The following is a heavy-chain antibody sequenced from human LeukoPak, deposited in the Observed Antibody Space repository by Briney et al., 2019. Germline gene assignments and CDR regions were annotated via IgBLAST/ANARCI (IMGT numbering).Heavy chain of an antibody. J-gene: IGHJ4*02. V-gene: IGHV4-38-2*02. CDR1: GYSISSGYY. CDR2: IYHSGST. CDR3: ARGPIPYCSGGSCHPNRDRGEFDY. Sequence: PSETLSLTCTVSGYSISSGYYWGWIRQPPAKGLEWIGSIYHSGSTYYNPSLKSRVTISLDTSKNQFSVKLSSVTAADTAVYYCARGPIPYCSGGSCHPNRDRGEFDYWGLGTLVTVSS. D-gene: IGHD2-15*01.